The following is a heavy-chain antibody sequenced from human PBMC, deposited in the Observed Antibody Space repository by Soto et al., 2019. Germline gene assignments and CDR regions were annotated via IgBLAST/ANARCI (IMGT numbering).Heavy chain of an antibody. CDR2: IKQDGSEK. Sequence: GGSLRLSCAASGFTFSSYWMSWVRQAPGKGLEWVANIKQDGSEKYYVDSVKGRFTISRDNAKSSLYLQMNSLRAEDAAVYYCAKSLEMATIGDDYWGQGTLVTVSS. D-gene: IGHD5-12*01. CDR1: GFTFSSYW. J-gene: IGHJ4*02. V-gene: IGHV3-7*03. CDR3: AKSLEMATIGDDY.